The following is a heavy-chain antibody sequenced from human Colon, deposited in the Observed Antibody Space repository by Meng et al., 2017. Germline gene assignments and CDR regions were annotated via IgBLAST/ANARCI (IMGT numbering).Heavy chain of an antibody. CDR2: TYKGRST. Sequence: QVQLQQSGPGLVKPSEPLSLTCTVSGASVDSGSYHWSWVRQPPGKGLECIGYTYKGRSTYYNPSLKSRVSMSEDTSKNQFSLTLNSVTAADTGVYYCIAYMVGRGGLGSWGQGTLVTVSS. D-gene: IGHD3/OR15-3a*01. J-gene: IGHJ5*02. V-gene: IGHV4-30-4*01. CDR3: IAYMVGRGGLGS. CDR1: GASVDSGSYH.